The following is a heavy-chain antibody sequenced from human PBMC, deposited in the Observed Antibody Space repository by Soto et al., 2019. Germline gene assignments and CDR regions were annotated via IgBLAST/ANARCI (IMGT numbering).Heavy chain of an antibody. Sequence: QVQLVESGGGLVKPGGSLRLSCAASGFTFSDYYMSWIRQAPGKGLEWISYISTSGGSIYYADSVKGRFAISRDNANNSLYLHMNSLRAEDTAVYYCARDQAGRRQRVDYWGQGTLVTVSS. CDR1: GFTFSDYY. V-gene: IGHV3-11*01. J-gene: IGHJ4*02. CDR2: ISTSGGSI. CDR3: ARDQAGRRQRVDY. D-gene: IGHD3-10*01.